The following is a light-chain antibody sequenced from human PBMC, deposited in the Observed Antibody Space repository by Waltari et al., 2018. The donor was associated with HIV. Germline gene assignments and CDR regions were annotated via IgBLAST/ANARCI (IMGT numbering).Light chain of an antibody. Sequence: IVMTQSPATLSVSPGERATLSCRASQSVSSNLAWYQLKPGQAPRLLIYDASTRATGIPARFSGSGSGTEFTLTINSLQSEDFAVYYCQQYNNWPPYTFGQGTKLEIK. V-gene: IGKV3-15*01. CDR2: DAS. J-gene: IGKJ2*01. CDR3: QQYNNWPPYT. CDR1: QSVSSN.